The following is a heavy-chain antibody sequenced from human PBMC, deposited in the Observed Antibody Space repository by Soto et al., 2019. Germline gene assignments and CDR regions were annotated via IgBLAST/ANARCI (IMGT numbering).Heavy chain of an antibody. D-gene: IGHD6-6*01. Sequence: VGSLRLSCASSVFTFSSYGMHCVRHSPGKGLEWVAVISYDGSNKYYADSVKGRFTISRDNSKNTLYLQMNSLRAEDTAVYYCAKAHIIAARPTWFEPWGQGTLVSVSS. CDR1: VFTFSSYG. CDR3: AKAHIIAARPTWFEP. V-gene: IGHV3-30*18. CDR2: ISYDGSNK. J-gene: IGHJ5*02.